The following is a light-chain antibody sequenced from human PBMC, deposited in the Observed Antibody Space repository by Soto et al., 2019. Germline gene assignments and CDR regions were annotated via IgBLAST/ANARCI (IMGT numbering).Light chain of an antibody. CDR2: GAS. J-gene: IGKJ2*01. V-gene: IGKV3-20*01. CDR1: QSVSSSY. Sequence: EIVMTQSPATLSVSPGERATLSCRASQSVSSSYLAWYQQKPGQAPRLLIYGASSRATGIPDRFSGSGSGTDFTLTISRLEPEDFAIYYCQQYGGVPYTFGQGTKVDI. CDR3: QQYGGVPYT.